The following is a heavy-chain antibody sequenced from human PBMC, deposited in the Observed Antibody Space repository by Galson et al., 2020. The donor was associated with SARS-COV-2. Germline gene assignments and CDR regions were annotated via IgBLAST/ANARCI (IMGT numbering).Heavy chain of an antibody. Sequence: SETLSLTCSVSGGSISSSSYYWGWIRQSPGKGLEWIGRSHYSGSPYYNPSLKSRVSISVDRSKNQFSLNLSAATAADTAVYYCARRITRGDYYYYMDVWGKGTTVTVSS. V-gene: IGHV4-39*01. CDR2: SHYSGSP. D-gene: IGHD3-10*01. J-gene: IGHJ6*03. CDR3: ARRITRGDYYYYMDV. CDR1: GGSISSSSYY.